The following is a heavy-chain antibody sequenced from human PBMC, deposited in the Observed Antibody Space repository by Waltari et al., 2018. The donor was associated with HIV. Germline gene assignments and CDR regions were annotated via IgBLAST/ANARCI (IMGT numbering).Heavy chain of an antibody. CDR1: GSKFETYA. Sequence: QVRLIQSQSEVKKPGASLRISFQASGSKFETYAMNWLRQGPGQGLEWLGWINTVSGQATVLQSFFGRVDISLNNSLLTTFLEIKDLRLEDAATYYCARGRSSRWFRPWGGFDTWGQGT. CDR3: ARGRSSRWFRPWGGFDT. J-gene: IGHJ1*01. V-gene: IGHV7-4-1*02. CDR2: INTVSGQA. D-gene: IGHD3-9*01.